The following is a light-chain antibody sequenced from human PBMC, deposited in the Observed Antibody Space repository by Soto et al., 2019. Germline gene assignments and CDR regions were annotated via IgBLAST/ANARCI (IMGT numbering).Light chain of an antibody. Sequence: ENVLTQSPGTLSLPPGERATLSCRASQSVSTPYLAWYQQKPGQAPRLLIYSTSTRASGIPDRFSGSGSGTDFTLTISRLEPEDFAVYYCQQYGSSLWTFGQGNKVEIK. CDR3: QQYGSSLWT. J-gene: IGKJ1*01. V-gene: IGKV3-20*01. CDR1: QSVSTPY. CDR2: STS.